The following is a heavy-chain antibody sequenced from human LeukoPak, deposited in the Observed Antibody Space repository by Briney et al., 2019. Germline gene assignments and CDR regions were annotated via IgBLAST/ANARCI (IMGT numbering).Heavy chain of an antibody. CDR3: ARDDPHDLLPLDS. J-gene: IGHJ4*02. V-gene: IGHV3-48*03. D-gene: IGHD3-22*01. Sequence: PGGSLRLSCAASGFTFSSYDMNWVRQAPGKGLKWVSYISSSGCSISYADSVKGRFTISRDNAKNSLYLQMNSLRAEDTAVYYCARDDPHDLLPLDSWGQGTLVTASS. CDR2: ISSSGCSI. CDR1: GFTFSSYD.